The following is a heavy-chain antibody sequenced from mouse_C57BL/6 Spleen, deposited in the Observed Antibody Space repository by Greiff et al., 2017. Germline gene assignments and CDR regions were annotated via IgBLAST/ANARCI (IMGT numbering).Heavy chain of an antibody. J-gene: IGHJ4*01. V-gene: IGHV5-6*01. D-gene: IGHD3-2*02. Sequence: EVQLVESGGDLVKPGGSLKLSCAASGFTFSSYGMSWVRQTPDKRLEWVATISSGGSYTYYPDSVKGRFTISRDNAKNTLYLQMSSLKSEDTAMYYCARDSSGYVDYAMDYWGQGTSVTVSS. CDR1: GFTFSSYG. CDR3: ARDSSGYVDYAMDY. CDR2: ISSGGSYT.